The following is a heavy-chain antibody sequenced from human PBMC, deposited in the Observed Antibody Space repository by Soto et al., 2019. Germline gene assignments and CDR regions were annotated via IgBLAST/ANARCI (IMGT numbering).Heavy chain of an antibody. Sequence: SETLSLTCRVSGGSISRYYWSWIRQPPGKGLEWIGYIYYSGSTNYNPSLTSRVIISVDMSKSQVSLKLASVTAADTAVYYCAQSTGWPGFDFWGQGVLVTVSS. J-gene: IGHJ4*02. V-gene: IGHV4-59*01. D-gene: IGHD2-2*01. CDR2: IYYSGST. CDR1: GGSISRYY. CDR3: AQSTGWPGFDF.